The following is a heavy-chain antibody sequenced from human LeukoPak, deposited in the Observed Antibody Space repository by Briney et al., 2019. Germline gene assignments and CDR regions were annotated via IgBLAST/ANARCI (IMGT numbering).Heavy chain of an antibody. CDR3: ARLAPPPVYYYYYYMDV. J-gene: IGHJ6*03. Sequence: SETLSLTCTVSGGSISSSSYYWGWIRQPPGKGLEWIGSIYYSGSTYYNPSLKSRVTISVDTSKNQFSLKLSSVTAADTAVYYCARLAPPPVYYYYYYMDVWGKGTTVTVSS. CDR1: GGSISSSSYY. V-gene: IGHV4-39*01. D-gene: IGHD6-6*01. CDR2: IYYSGST.